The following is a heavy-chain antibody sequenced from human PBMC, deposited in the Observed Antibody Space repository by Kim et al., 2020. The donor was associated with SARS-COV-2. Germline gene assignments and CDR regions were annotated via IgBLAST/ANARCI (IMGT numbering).Heavy chain of an antibody. J-gene: IGHJ4*02. V-gene: IGHV4-34*01. Sequence: GSTNYNPSLKSRVTISVDTSKNQFSLKLSSVTAADTAVYYCARDERLGERWGQGTLVTVSS. D-gene: IGHD3-16*01. CDR2: GST. CDR3: ARDERLGER.